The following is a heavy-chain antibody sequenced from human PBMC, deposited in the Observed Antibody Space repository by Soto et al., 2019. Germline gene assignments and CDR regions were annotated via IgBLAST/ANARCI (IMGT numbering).Heavy chain of an antibody. CDR2: IIPIFGTA. CDR3: AKPTERGTRLWSGYNYYYDMNV. D-gene: IGHD3-3*01. CDR1: GATLRSYA. Sequence: SAKFFSRXSGATLRSYAIKCAPQAPGQGLEWMGWIIPIFGTAVCAQKFQGRVTITADKGTRTAYMELSSLRAENTAVYYCAKPTERGTRLWSGYNYYYDMNVWGQGTKVTVS. V-gene: IGHV1-69*06. J-gene: IGHJ6*02.